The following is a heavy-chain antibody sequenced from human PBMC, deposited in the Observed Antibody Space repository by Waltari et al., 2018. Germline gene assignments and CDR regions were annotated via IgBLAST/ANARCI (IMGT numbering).Heavy chain of an antibody. CDR3: ARIKESGRSRMGPFDY. Sequence: QVQLVQSGAEVKKPGSSVNVSCKASGATFNTYALTWVRQAPGQGLEWMGGIIPVFGTANYAQKVRGRVTITADESTSTVYMEVRSLTSEDTAVYYCARIKESGRSRMGPFDYWGQGTLVTVSS. J-gene: IGHJ4*02. D-gene: IGHD1-26*01. CDR1: GATFNTYA. CDR2: IIPVFGTA. V-gene: IGHV1-69*01.